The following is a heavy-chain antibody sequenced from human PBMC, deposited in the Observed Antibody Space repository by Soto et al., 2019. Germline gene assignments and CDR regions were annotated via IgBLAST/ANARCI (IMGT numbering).Heavy chain of an antibody. D-gene: IGHD2-15*01. CDR1: GGSISSGGYY. CDR2: IYYSGST. J-gene: IGHJ4*02. CDR3: ASSSGGRYYDY. V-gene: IGHV4-31*03. Sequence: SGTLSPSCTVSGGSISSGGYYWSWIRQHPGKGLEWIGYIYYSGSTYYNPSLKSRVTISVDTSKNQFSLKLSSVTAADTAMYYCASSSGGRYYDYWGQGTLVTVSS.